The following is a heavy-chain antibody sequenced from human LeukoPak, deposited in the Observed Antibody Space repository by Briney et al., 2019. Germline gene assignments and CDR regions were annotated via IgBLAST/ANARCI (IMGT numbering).Heavy chain of an antibody. J-gene: IGHJ6*03. CDR2: ISAYKGNT. V-gene: IGHV1-18*01. D-gene: IGHD3-3*01. CDR1: GYTFTSYG. CDR3: ARATLEIFGVVIKSNYYYYYMDV. Sequence: ASVKVSCKASGYTFTSYGISWVRQAPGQGLEWMGGISAYKGNTNYAQKLQGRVTMTTDTSTSTAYMELRSLRSDDTAVYYCARATLEIFGVVIKSNYYYYYMDVWGKGTTVTVSS.